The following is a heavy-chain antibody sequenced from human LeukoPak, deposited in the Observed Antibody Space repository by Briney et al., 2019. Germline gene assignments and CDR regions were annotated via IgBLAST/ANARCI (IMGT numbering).Heavy chain of an antibody. V-gene: IGHV3-15*01. CDR2: IKSKTDGGTT. CDR1: GFTFSNAW. D-gene: IGHD3-3*01. CDR3: TTAVSGYYDFWSGYLEDY. Sequence: GGSLRLSCAASGFTFSNAWMSWVRQAPGKGLEWVGRIKSKTDGGTTDYAAPVKGRFTISRDDSKNTLYLQMNSLKTGDTAVYYCTTAVSGYYDFWSGYLEDYWGQGTLVTVSS. J-gene: IGHJ4*02.